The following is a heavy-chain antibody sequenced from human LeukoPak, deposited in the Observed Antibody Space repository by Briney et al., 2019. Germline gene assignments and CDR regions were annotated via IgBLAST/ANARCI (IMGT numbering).Heavy chain of an antibody. Sequence: ASVKVSCKASGYTFTSYDINWVRQATGQGLEWMGWISAYNGNTNYAQKLQGRVTMTTDTSTSTAYMELRSLRSDDTAVYYCARDEYQLLGGDYWGQGTLVTVSS. CDR3: ARDEYQLLGGDY. J-gene: IGHJ4*02. D-gene: IGHD2-2*01. CDR1: GYTFTSYD. V-gene: IGHV1-18*01. CDR2: ISAYNGNT.